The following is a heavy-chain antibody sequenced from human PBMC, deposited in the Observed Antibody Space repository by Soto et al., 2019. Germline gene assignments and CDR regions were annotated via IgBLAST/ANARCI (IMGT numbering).Heavy chain of an antibody. J-gene: IGHJ4*02. D-gene: IGHD6-19*01. Sequence: EVQLVESGGGLVQPGRSLRLSCAASGFTFDDYAMHWVRQAPGKGLEWVSGISWNSGSIGYADSVKGRFTISRDNAKNSLYLQMNSLRAEDTALYYCAKDLAPESIAVAGLDYWGQGTLVTVSS. CDR2: ISWNSGSI. CDR3: AKDLAPESIAVAGLDY. V-gene: IGHV3-9*01. CDR1: GFTFDDYA.